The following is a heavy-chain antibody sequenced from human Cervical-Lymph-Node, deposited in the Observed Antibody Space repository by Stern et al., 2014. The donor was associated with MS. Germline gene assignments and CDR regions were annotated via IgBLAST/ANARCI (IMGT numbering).Heavy chain of an antibody. CDR1: GYTLTELS. D-gene: IGHD1-26*01. CDR2: FDPEDDEI. CDR3: LTGVGPTT. V-gene: IGHV1-24*01. J-gene: IGHJ5*02. Sequence: QVQLVQSGAEVKKPGASVKVSCKVSGYTLTELSIHWVRQAPGQGLEWVGGFDPEDDEIVYAQKFQGRVTVTDDTSSDTAYMELTSLTSEDTGVYYRLTGVGPTTWGQGTLITVSS.